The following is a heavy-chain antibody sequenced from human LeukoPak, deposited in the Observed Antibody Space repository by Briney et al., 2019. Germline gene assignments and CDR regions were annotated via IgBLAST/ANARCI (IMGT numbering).Heavy chain of an antibody. CDR1: GFTVSSNY. D-gene: IGHD1-14*01. V-gene: IGHV3-53*01. CDR2: IYSGGST. CDR3: ARGTRMTPFDY. J-gene: IGHJ4*02. Sequence: GGSLRLSCAASGFTVSSNYMSWVRQAPGKGLEWVSVIYSGGSTYYADSVKGRFTISRDNSKTTLYLQMNSPRAEDTAVYYCARGTRMTPFDYWGQGTLVTVSS.